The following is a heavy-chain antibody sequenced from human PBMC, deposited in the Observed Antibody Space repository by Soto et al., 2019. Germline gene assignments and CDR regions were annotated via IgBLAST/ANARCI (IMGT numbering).Heavy chain of an antibody. CDR1: GGSFSGYY. Sequence: QVQLQQWGAGLLKPSETLSLTCAVYGGSFSGYYWCWIRQPPGKGLEWIGEINHSGSTNYNPSLKSRVTISVDTSKNQFSLKLSSVTAADTAVYYCARDQWLVLRFRYFDYWGQGTLVTVSS. V-gene: IGHV4-34*01. D-gene: IGHD6-19*01. CDR2: INHSGST. CDR3: ARDQWLVLRFRYFDY. J-gene: IGHJ4*02.